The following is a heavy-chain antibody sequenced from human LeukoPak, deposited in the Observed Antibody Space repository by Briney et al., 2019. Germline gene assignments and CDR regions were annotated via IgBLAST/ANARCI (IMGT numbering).Heavy chain of an antibody. Sequence: PGGSLRLSCVASGFIFRNYWMSWVRQAPGKGLEWVANIYHDGGDKNYVDSVKGRFTISRDNAKSSLYLQMNSLRVEDTAVYYCAITGGPTVTAFDLWGQGILVTVSS. V-gene: IGHV3-7*02. D-gene: IGHD4-17*01. J-gene: IGHJ4*02. CDR3: AITGGPTVTAFDL. CDR2: IYHDGGDK. CDR1: GFIFRNYW.